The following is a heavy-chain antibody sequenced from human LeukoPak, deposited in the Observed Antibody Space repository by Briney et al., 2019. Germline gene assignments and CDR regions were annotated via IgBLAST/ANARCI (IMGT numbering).Heavy chain of an antibody. V-gene: IGHV3-30*02. D-gene: IGHD3-10*01. CDR2: IRYDGSNK. J-gene: IGHJ4*02. CDR3: AKGGDPLLWFGELAN. Sequence: GGSLRLSCAASGFTFSSYGVHWVRQAPGKGLEWVAFIRYDGSNKYYADSVKGRFTISRDNSKNTLYLQMNSLRAEDTAVYYCAKGGDPLLWFGELANWGQGTLVTVSS. CDR1: GFTFSSYG.